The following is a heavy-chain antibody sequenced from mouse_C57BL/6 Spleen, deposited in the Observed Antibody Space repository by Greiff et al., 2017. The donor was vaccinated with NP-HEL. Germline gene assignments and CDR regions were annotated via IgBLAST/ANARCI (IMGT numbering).Heavy chain of an antibody. Sequence: VQRVESGPELVKPGASVKISCKASGYAFSSSWMNWVKQRPGKGLEWIGRIYPGDGDTNYNGKFKGKATLTADKSSSTAYMQLSSLTSEDSAVYFCARKLGLVWGQGTLVTVSA. CDR3: ARKLGLV. J-gene: IGHJ3*01. D-gene: IGHD4-1*01. V-gene: IGHV1-82*01. CDR1: GYAFSSSW. CDR2: IYPGDGDT.